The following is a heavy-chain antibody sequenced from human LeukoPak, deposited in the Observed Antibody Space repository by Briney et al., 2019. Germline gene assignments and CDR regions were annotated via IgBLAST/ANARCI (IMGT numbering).Heavy chain of an antibody. Sequence: SETLSLTCAVYGGSFSGYYWSWIRQPPGKGLEWIGEINHSGSTNYNPSLKSRVTISVDTSKNQFSLKLSSVTAADTAVYYCAREFGGWFDPWGQGTLVTVSS. CDR2: INHSGST. CDR1: GGSFSGYY. V-gene: IGHV4-34*01. J-gene: IGHJ5*02. D-gene: IGHD3-16*01. CDR3: AREFGGWFDP.